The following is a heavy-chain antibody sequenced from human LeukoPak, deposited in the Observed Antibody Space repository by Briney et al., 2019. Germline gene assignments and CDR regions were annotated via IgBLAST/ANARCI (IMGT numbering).Heavy chain of an antibody. CDR3: AKDQGIAVTGVSDY. CDR1: GGSISSSSYY. J-gene: IGHJ4*02. Sequence: SETLSLTCTLSGGSISSSSYYWGWIRQPPGKGLEWIGSIYYSGSTYYNPSLKSRVPISVDTSKNQFSLKLSSVTAADTAVYYCAKDQGIAVTGVSDYWGQGTLVTVSS. V-gene: IGHV4-39*07. D-gene: IGHD6-19*01. CDR2: IYYSGST.